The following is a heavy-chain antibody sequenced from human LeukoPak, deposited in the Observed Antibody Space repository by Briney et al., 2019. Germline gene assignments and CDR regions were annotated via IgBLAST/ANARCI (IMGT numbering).Heavy chain of an antibody. CDR3: ARGPPNWGYDY. CDR1: GYTFTIYD. D-gene: IGHD7-27*01. J-gene: IGHJ4*02. Sequence: ASVKVSCKSSGYTFTIYDFNWVRQATGQRPEWMGWMSPNSGDTGYAQKFQDRVTMTRNTSISTAYMELSSLRSDDTAVYYCARGPPNWGYDYWGPGTLVTVSS. CDR2: MSPNSGDT. V-gene: IGHV1-8*01.